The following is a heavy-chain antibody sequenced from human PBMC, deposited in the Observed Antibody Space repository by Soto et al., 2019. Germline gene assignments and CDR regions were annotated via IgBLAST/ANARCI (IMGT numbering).Heavy chain of an antibody. J-gene: IGHJ4*02. V-gene: IGHV4-31*03. CDR3: ARGGGSTKVDY. CDR2: TSNSGST. Sequence: QVQLQESGPGLVKPSQTLSLTCTVSGGSITSSGYYWSWIRQHPGEGLEWIGFTSNSGSTSYNPSLKSRLTISVATSSNQFPLNLKSVTAADTAVYYCARGGGSTKVDYGGQGTLVTVSP. CDR1: GGSITSSGYY. D-gene: IGHD2-2*01.